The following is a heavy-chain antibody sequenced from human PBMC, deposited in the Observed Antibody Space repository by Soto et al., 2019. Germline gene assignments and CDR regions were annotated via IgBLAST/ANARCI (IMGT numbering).Heavy chain of an antibody. V-gene: IGHV3-74*01. Sequence: EVQLVESGGGLVQPGGSLRLSCAASGFTFSIYWMHWVRQAPGKGLVWVSRINSDGSSTSYADSVKGRFTISRDNAKNTVYLQMNSLRAEDTAVYYCARNLLDLYSSSPGIDYWGQGTLVTVSS. CDR3: ARNLLDLYSSSPGIDY. D-gene: IGHD6-6*01. J-gene: IGHJ4*02. CDR2: INSDGSST. CDR1: GFTFSIYW.